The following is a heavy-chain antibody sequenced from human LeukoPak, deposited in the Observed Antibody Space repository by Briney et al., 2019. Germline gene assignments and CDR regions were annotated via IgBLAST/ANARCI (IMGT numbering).Heavy chain of an antibody. J-gene: IGHJ4*02. D-gene: IGHD3-22*01. CDR1: GYSFTGYY. CDR2: INPNSGAT. Sequence: GASVKVSCKASGYSFTGYYIHWVRQAPGQGLEWMGWINPNSGATNYAQKFQDRVTMTRDTSISTAYMELRRLRSDDKAVYLCARDQNYFDTTTYYGPDYWGQGTLVTVSS. V-gene: IGHV1-2*02. CDR3: ARDQNYFDTTTYYGPDY.